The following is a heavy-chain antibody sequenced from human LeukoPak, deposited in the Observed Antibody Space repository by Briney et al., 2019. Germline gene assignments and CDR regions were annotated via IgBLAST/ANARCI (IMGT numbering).Heavy chain of an antibody. CDR3: ARDKGYGTYYYMDV. CDR2: ISYDGSNK. V-gene: IGHV3-30*04. D-gene: IGHD1-1*01. Sequence: GRSLRLSCAASGFTFSSYAMHWVRQAPGKGLEWVAVISYDGSNKYYADSVKGRFTISRDNSKNTLYLQMNSLRAEDTAAYYCARDKGYGTYYYMDVWGKGTTVTVSS. CDR1: GFTFSSYA. J-gene: IGHJ6*03.